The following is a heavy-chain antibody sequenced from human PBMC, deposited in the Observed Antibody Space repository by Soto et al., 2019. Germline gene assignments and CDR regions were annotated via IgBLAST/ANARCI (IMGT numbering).Heavy chain of an antibody. CDR2: IYYSGST. J-gene: IGHJ5*02. CDR1: GGSISSGGYY. D-gene: IGHD1-1*01. V-gene: IGHV4-31*03. Sequence: SETQSLTCTVSGGSISSGGYYWSWIRQHPGKGLEWIGYIYYSGSTYYNPSLKSRVTISVDTSKNQFSLKLSSVTAADTAVYYCARGNWNDAFLGCWFDPWGQGTLVTVSS. CDR3: ARGNWNDAFLGCWFDP.